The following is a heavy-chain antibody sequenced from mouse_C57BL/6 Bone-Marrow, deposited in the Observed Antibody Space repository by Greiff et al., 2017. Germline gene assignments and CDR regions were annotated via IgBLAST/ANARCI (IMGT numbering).Heavy chain of an antibody. Sequence: VMLVESGPGLVQPSQSLSITCTVSGFSLTSYGVHWVRQPPGKGLEWLGVIWSGGSTDYNAAFISRLSISKDNSKSQVFFKMNSLQADDTAIYYCAKSALYYGSSYGFAYWGQGTLVTVSA. J-gene: IGHJ3*01. CDR1: GFSLTSYG. CDR3: AKSALYYGSSYGFAY. D-gene: IGHD1-1*01. V-gene: IGHV2-4*01. CDR2: IWSGGST.